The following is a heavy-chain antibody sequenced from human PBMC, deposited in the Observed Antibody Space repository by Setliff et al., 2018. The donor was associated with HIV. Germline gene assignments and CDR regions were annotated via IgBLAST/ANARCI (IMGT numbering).Heavy chain of an antibody. CDR2: IYYSGST. V-gene: IGHV4-39*01. Sequence: PSETLSLTCTVSGGSISSSSSFWGWIRQPPGKGLEWIGSIYYSGSTYYNPSRQSRVTLSVDTSKNQFSLKLSSVTAADTAVYYCARQKTVTTYFDYWGQGTLVTVSS. D-gene: IGHD4-17*01. CDR3: ARQKTVTTYFDY. J-gene: IGHJ4*02. CDR1: GGSISSSSSF.